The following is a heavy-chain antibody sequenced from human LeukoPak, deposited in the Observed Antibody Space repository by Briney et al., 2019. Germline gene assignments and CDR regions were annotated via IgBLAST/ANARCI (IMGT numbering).Heavy chain of an antibody. V-gene: IGHV1-69*04. J-gene: IGHJ4*02. CDR3: ARDPHIVATNEFDY. Sequence: SVQVSCKASGGTFSSYAISWVRQAPGQGLEWMGRIIPILGIANYAQKFQGRVTITADKSTSTAYMELSSLRSEDTAVYYCARDPHIVATNEFDYWGQGTLATVSS. CDR2: IIPILGIA. CDR1: GGTFSSYA. D-gene: IGHD5-12*01.